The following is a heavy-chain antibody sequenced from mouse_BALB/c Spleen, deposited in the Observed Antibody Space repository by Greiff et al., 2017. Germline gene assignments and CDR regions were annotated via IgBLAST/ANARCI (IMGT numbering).Heavy chain of an antibody. CDR3: ARNYRYDGYYFDY. V-gene: IGHV1-69*02. D-gene: IGHD2-14*01. Sequence: QVQLQQSGAELVKPGASVKLSCKASGYTFTSYWMHWVKQRPGQGLEWIGEIDPSDSYTNYNQKFKGKATLTVDKSSSTAYMQLSSLTSEDSAVYYCARNYRYDGYYFDYWGQGTTLTVSS. CDR2: IDPSDSYT. J-gene: IGHJ2*01. CDR1: GYTFTSYW.